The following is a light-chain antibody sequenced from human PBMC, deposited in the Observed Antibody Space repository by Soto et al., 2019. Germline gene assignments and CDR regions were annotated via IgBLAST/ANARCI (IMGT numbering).Light chain of an antibody. CDR3: HQYDSPLT. CDR1: QSVDSRF. J-gene: IGKJ1*01. V-gene: IGKV3-20*01. CDR2: GAS. Sequence: EIVLTQSPGTLSLSPGERATLSCRASQSVDSRFLAWYQQKPGQAPRLLIYGASTRATGIPDRFSGSGSGAYFTLTISRLEPEDFAEYYRHQYDSPLTFGQGTKLEMK.